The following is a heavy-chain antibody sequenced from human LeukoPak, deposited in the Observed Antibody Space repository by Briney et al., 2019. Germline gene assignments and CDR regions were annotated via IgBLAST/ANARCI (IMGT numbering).Heavy chain of an antibody. V-gene: IGHV1-69*13. CDR2: IIPIFGTA. CDR1: GGTFSSYA. Sequence: ASVKVSCKASGGTFSSYAISWVRQAPGQGLEWMGGIIPIFGTANYAQKFQGRVTITADESTSTAYMELSSLRSEDTAVYYCARDARRRYCSSTSCYWGWFDPWGQGTLVTVSS. D-gene: IGHD2-2*01. J-gene: IGHJ5*02. CDR3: ARDARRRYCSSTSCYWGWFDP.